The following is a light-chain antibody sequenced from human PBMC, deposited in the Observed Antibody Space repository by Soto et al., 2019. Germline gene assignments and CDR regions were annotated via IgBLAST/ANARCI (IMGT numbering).Light chain of an antibody. CDR3: QQYGSSPWT. CDR2: GAS. Sequence: EIVLTQSPGTLSLSPGERATLSCRASQSVSSSYLAWYQQKPDQAPRLLIYGASSRATGIPDRFSGSGSGTDFTLTISRLEPEDFAVYYCQQYGSSPWTFVQGTKVEIE. V-gene: IGKV3-20*01. CDR1: QSVSSSY. J-gene: IGKJ1*01.